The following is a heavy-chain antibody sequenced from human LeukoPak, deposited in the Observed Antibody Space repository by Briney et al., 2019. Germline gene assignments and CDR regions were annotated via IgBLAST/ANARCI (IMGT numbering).Heavy chain of an antibody. D-gene: IGHD3-16*01. J-gene: IGHJ5*02. CDR1: GFTFSGSA. CDR2: IRSKANSYAT. CDR3: TRLPNYGDNWFDP. Sequence: GGSLRLSCAASGFTFSGSAMHWVRQASGKGLEWVGRIRSKANSYATAYAASVKGRFTISRDDSKNTAYLQMNSLKTEDTAVYYCTRLPNYGDNWFDPWGQGTPVTVSS. V-gene: IGHV3-73*01.